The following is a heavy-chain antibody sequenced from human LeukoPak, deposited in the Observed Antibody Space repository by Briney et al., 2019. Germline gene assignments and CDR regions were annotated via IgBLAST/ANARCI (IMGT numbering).Heavy chain of an antibody. J-gene: IGHJ6*02. CDR2: IDWDDDK. V-gene: IGHV2-70*11. D-gene: IGHD6-13*01. CDR1: GGSISSYYW. CDR3: ARILAPAGDYYYFGMDV. Sequence: TLSLTCTVSGGSISSYYWSWIRQPPGKALEWLARIDWDDDKYYSTSLKTRLTISKDTSKNQVVLTMTNMDPVDTATYFCARILAPAGDYYYFGMDVWGQGTTVTVSS.